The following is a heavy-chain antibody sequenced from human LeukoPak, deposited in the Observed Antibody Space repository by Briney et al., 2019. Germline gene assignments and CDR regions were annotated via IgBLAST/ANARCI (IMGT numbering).Heavy chain of an antibody. Sequence: PGGSLRLSCAASGFTFDDYAMHWVRQAPGKGLEWVSGISWNSGSIGYADSVKGRFTISRDNAKNSLYLQMNSLRAEDTALYYCAKEVEYSSSSRPWFDPWGQGTLVTVSS. CDR2: ISWNSGSI. V-gene: IGHV3-9*01. CDR1: GFTFDDYA. J-gene: IGHJ5*02. CDR3: AKEVEYSSSSRPWFDP. D-gene: IGHD6-6*01.